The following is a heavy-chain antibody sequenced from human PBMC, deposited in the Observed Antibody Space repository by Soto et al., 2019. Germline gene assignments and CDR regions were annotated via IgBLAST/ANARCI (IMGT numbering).Heavy chain of an antibody. J-gene: IGHJ6*02. V-gene: IGHV2-26*01. CDR1: GFSLSYAIMG. D-gene: IGHD1-7*01. CDR3: ARIYANWNYGTYYYYGMDV. Sequence: GSGPTPVNPTETLTLTCSVSGFSLSYAIMGVSWIRHPRGKALEWLAHIFSNDEKSYSTSLKSRITISKDTSKSQVVLTMTNMDPADTATYYCARIYANWNYGTYYYYGMDVWGQGTTVTVSS. CDR2: IFSNDEK.